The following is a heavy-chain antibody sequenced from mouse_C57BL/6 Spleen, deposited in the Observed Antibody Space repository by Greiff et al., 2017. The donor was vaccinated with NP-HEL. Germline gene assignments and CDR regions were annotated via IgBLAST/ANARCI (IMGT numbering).Heavy chain of an antibody. Sequence: DVKLVESGGGLVKPGGSLKLSCAASGFTFSSYAMSWVRQTPEKRLEWVATISDGGSYTYYPDNVKGRFTISRDNAKNNLYLQMSHLKSEDTAMYYCARELLNAMDYWGQGTSVTVSS. CDR3: ARELLNAMDY. J-gene: IGHJ4*01. V-gene: IGHV5-4*01. CDR1: GFTFSSYA. D-gene: IGHD1-1*01. CDR2: ISDGGSYT.